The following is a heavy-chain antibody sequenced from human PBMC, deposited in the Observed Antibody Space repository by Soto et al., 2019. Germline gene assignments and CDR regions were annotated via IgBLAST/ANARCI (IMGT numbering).Heavy chain of an antibody. J-gene: IGHJ5*02. D-gene: IGHD3-3*01. CDR1: GGTISGYY. V-gene: IGHV4-4*07. CDR2: IYSSGST. Sequence: SETLSLTCTVTGGTISGYYWTWIRQSAGGGLEWIGRIYSSGSTNYNPSLKSRVTISLDTSLNHFSLRLSSVTAADTAVYYCARGQRFSDWFDPWGQGTLVT. CDR3: ARGQRFSDWFDP.